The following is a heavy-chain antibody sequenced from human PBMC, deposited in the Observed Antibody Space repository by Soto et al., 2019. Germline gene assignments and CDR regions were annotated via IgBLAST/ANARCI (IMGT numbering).Heavy chain of an antibody. Sequence: PGGSLRLSCAASGFTFEDYTMHWVRQAPGKGLEWVSLISWDGCSTYYADSVKGRFTISRDNSKNSLYLQMNSLRTEDTALYYCAKDIQQAESYYYYGMDVWGQGTTVTVSS. CDR2: ISWDGCST. V-gene: IGHV3-43*01. CDR1: GFTFEDYT. CDR3: AKDIQQAESYYYYGMDV. J-gene: IGHJ6*02. D-gene: IGHD2-15*01.